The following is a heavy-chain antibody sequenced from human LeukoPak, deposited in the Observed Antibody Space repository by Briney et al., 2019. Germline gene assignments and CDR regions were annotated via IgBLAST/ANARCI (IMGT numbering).Heavy chain of an antibody. CDR3: ARGGPGYKTP. Sequence: SETLSLTCTVSGGSISSYYWSWIRQPPGKGLEWIGYIYYSGSTNYNPSLKSRVTIPVDTSKHQFSLKLSSGAAAGTAVYYCARGGPGYKTPWGQGNLVTVSS. V-gene: IGHV4-59*01. CDR2: IYYSGST. J-gene: IGHJ5*02. D-gene: IGHD1-14*01. CDR1: GGSISSYY.